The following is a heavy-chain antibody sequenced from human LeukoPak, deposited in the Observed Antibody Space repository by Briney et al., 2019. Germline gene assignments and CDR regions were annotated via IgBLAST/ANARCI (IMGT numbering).Heavy chain of an antibody. CDR3: ARDTDPASVVAVAGTHGYYYYGMDV. D-gene: IGHD6-19*01. J-gene: IGHJ6*02. V-gene: IGHV4-30-2*01. CDR2: VYHSGET. Sequence: SETLSLTCTVSGGSISSSSYYWSWIRQPPGKGLEWIGSVYHSGETYYNPSLNSRVTISVDRSKNQLSLKLSSVTAADTAVYYCARDTDPASVVAVAGTHGYYYYGMDVWGQGTTVTVSS. CDR1: GGSISSSSYY.